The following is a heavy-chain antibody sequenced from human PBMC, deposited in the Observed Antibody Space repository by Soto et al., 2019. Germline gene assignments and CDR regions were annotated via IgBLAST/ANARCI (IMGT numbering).Heavy chain of an antibody. V-gene: IGHV1-69*01. CDR1: GGIFSSFS. D-gene: IGHD1-1*01. CDR2: IIPMTGTP. Sequence: QVQLVQSGAEVKTPGSSVEASWKASGGIFSSFSITWVRQVPGHGLEWMGGIIPMTGTPNYAEKFQGRLTLTAAASTRTAYLVLSSLKSEDTAVYYCARGPILPGATSWLDPWGQGTVVFVSS. J-gene: IGHJ5*02. CDR3: ARGPILPGATSWLDP.